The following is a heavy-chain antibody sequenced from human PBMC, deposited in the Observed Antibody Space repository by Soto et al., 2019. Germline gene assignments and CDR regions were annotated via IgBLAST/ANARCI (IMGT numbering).Heavy chain of an antibody. CDR2: IYYSGST. J-gene: IGHJ5*02. CDR3: ARHSRGRSGWTGGNWFDP. CDR1: GGSISSSSYY. Sequence: QLQLQESGPGLAKPSETLSLTCTVSGGSISSSSYYWGWIRQPPGKGLEWIGSIYYSGSTYYNPSLKSRVTISVDTSMNQFSLKLSSVTAADTAVYYCARHSRGRSGWTGGNWFDPWGQGTLVTVSS. V-gene: IGHV4-39*01. D-gene: IGHD6-19*01.